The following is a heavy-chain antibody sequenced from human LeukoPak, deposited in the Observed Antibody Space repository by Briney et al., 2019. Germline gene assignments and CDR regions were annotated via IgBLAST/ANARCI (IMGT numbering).Heavy chain of an antibody. CDR2: INPKNGGT. CDR1: GNNIIDYY. Sequence: GASVKVSCKLSGNNIIDYYINWMRQAPGQGLEWMGWINPKNGGTKYAQTFQGRVTMTWDTSISTAYMELSRLTSDDTAVYYCEVAADAFDIWGQGTMVTVSS. D-gene: IGHD5-12*01. J-gene: IGHJ3*02. V-gene: IGHV1-2*02. CDR3: EVAADAFDI.